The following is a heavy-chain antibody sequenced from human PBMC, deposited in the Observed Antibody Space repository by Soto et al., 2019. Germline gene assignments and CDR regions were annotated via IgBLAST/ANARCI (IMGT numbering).Heavy chain of an antibody. CDR2: IDHSGIT. CDR3: ARVRMAGTSFDY. Sequence: QVQLPESGPGLVKPSGTLSLTCAVSGGYISSSKWWRWVRQPPGKWLEWYGEIDHSGITNYNPSLTNRVHISVDKSTNQFSLKLSAVTAADTAVYYCARVRMAGTSFDYWGQGTLVTVSS. V-gene: IGHV4-4*02. D-gene: IGHD6-19*01. J-gene: IGHJ4*02. CDR1: GGYISSSKW.